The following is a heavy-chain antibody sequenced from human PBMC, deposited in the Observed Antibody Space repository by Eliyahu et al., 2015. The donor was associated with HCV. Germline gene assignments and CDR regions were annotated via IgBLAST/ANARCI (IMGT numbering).Heavy chain of an antibody. CDR3: AREGYYDFWSGYSPFDY. V-gene: IGHV3-21*01. D-gene: IGHD3-3*01. J-gene: IGHJ4*02. CDR2: ISSSSSYI. CDR1: GFXFSSXS. Sequence: EVQLVESGGXLVKPGGSLXLSXAASGFXFSSXSMXWVRQAPGXGLEGVXSISSSSSYIYYADSVKGRFTISRDNAKNSLYLQMNSLRAEDTAVYYCAREGYYDFWSGYSPFDYWGQGTLVTVSS.